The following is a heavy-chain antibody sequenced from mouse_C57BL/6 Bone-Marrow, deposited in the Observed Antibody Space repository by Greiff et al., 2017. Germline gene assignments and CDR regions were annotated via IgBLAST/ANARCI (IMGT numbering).Heavy chain of an antibody. D-gene: IGHD2-3*01. CDR2: INPYNGGT. V-gene: IGHV1-19*01. J-gene: IGHJ3*01. CDR3: ARYDGGAWFAY. Sequence: VQLQQSGPVLVKPGASVKMSCKASGYTFTDYYMNWVKQSHGKSLEWIGVINPYNGGTSYNQKFKGKATLTVDKSSSTAYMELNSLTSEDSAVYYCARYDGGAWFAYWGQGTLVTVSA. CDR1: GYTFTDYY.